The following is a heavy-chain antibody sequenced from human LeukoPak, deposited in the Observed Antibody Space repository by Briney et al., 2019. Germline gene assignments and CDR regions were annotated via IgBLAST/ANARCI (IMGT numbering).Heavy chain of an antibody. V-gene: IGHV4-34*01. Sequence: SETLSLTCAVYGGSFSGYYWSWIRQPPGKGLEWIGEINHSGSTNYNPSLKSRVTISVDTSKNQFSLKVTSVTAADTAVYYCARHEGAAGPTKEDYYFDYWGQGTLVTVSS. CDR3: ARHEGAAGPTKEDYYFDY. CDR1: GGSFSGYY. J-gene: IGHJ4*02. D-gene: IGHD6-13*01. CDR2: INHSGST.